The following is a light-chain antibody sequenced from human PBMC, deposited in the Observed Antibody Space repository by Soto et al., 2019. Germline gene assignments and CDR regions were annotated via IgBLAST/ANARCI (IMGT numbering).Light chain of an antibody. V-gene: IGLV2-11*01. J-gene: IGLJ1*01. CDR1: SSDVGGYNY. CDR2: DVS. CDR3: CSYAGSYTFYV. Sequence: QSALTQPRSVSGSPGQSVTISCTGTSSDVGGYNYVSWYQQHPGKAPKLMIYDVSKRPSGVPDRFSGSKSGNTASLTISGLQAEEEADYYCCSYAGSYTFYVFGTGTEVTVL.